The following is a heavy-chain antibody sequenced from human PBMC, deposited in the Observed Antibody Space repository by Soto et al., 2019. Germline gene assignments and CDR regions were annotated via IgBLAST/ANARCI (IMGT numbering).Heavy chain of an antibody. CDR3: ARDPNDIVLMVYAIGWRPPFDY. CDR1: GYTFTGYY. V-gene: IGHV1-2*02. Sequence: ASVKVSCKASGYTFTGYYMHWVRQAPGQGLEWMGWINPNSGGTNYAQKFQGRVTMTRDTSIGTAYMELSRLRSDDTAVYYCARDPNDIVLMVYAIGWRPPFDYWGQGTLVTVSS. J-gene: IGHJ4*02. CDR2: INPNSGGT. D-gene: IGHD2-8*01.